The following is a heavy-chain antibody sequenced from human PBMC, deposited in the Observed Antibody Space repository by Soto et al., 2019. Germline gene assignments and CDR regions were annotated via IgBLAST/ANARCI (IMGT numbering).Heavy chain of an antibody. CDR3: ARGSIAVAGTLVSDY. CDR1: GYTFTRYY. V-gene: IGHV1-46*01. D-gene: IGHD6-19*01. J-gene: IGHJ4*02. Sequence: ASVMLSCQTSGYTFTRYYIHWVRKDTGQGLEWMGIINPSGGSTSYAQKFQGRVTMTRDTSTSTVYMELSSLRSEDTAVYYCARGSIAVAGTLVSDYWGQGTLVTGSS. CDR2: INPSGGST.